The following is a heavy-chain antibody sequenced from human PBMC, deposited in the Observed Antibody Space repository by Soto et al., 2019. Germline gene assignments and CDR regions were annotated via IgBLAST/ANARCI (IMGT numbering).Heavy chain of an antibody. CDR2: ISYDGSNK. D-gene: IGHD2-21*01. CDR1: GFTFSSYG. V-gene: IGHV3-30*18. CDR3: AKARSIVGSGQYYFDY. Sequence: LRLSCAASGFTFSSYGMHWVRQAPGEGLEWVAVISYDGSNKYYADSVKGRFTISRDNSKNTLYLQMNSLRAEDTAVYYCAKARSIVGSGQYYFDYWGQGTLVTVSS. J-gene: IGHJ4*02.